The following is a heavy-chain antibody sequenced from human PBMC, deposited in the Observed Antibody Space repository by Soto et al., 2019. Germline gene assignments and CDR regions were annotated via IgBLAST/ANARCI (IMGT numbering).Heavy chain of an antibody. J-gene: IGHJ4*02. CDR3: ARDLDGSGSYYIDY. CDR1: GYSFTSTG. CDR2: ISAFNGKT. D-gene: IGHD3-10*01. V-gene: IGHV1-18*01. Sequence: QVQLVQSGAEVKKPGASVKVSCKASGYSFTSTGISWVRQAPGQGPEWMGWISAFNGKTKYAQKFQGRVTMTTDTSTTTAYMELRSLTSDDTAVYYCARDLDGSGSYYIDYWGQGTLVTVAS.